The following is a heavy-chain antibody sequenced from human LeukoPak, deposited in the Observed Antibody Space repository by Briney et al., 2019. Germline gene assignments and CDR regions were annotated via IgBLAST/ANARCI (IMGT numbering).Heavy chain of an antibody. CDR3: ARDPDYGDPY. CDR2: ITSSGTTT. V-gene: IGHV3-11*01. Sequence: GGSLRLSCTVSGFTLTDHYMSWYRQSPERGLGWISWITSSGTTTDYADSVKGRFTISRDNRKNSVYLQMSSLRADDTAVYYCARDPDYGDPYWGQGTLVTVSS. J-gene: IGHJ4*02. D-gene: IGHD4-17*01. CDR1: GFTLTDHY.